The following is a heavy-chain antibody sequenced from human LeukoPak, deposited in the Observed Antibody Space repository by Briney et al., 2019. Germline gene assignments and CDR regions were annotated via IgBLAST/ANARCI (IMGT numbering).Heavy chain of an antibody. CDR3: ARHSASPSNDPSQARDYYYYYMDV. J-gene: IGHJ6*03. D-gene: IGHD1-1*01. CDR2: IYYSGNT. CDR1: GVSISSSNSY. Sequence: PSETLSLTCTVSGVSISSSNSYWGWIRQPPGKGLEWIGSIYYSGNTYYNASLKSRVTISVDTSKNQFSLKLSSVTAADTAVYYCARHSASPSNDPSQARDYYYYYMDVWGKGTTVTISS. V-gene: IGHV4-39*01.